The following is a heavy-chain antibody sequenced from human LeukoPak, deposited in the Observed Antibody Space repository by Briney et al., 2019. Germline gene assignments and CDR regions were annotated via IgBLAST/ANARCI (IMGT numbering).Heavy chain of an antibody. Sequence: SVKVSCKASGGTFSSYAISWVRQAPGQGLEWMVGIIPIFGTANYAQKFHGRVTITTDESTSTAYMELSSLRCEDTAVYYCARDRIEADRYFDYWGQGTLVTVSS. CDR2: IIPIFGTA. CDR3: ARDRIEADRYFDY. CDR1: GGTFSSYA. V-gene: IGHV1-69*05. J-gene: IGHJ4*02. D-gene: IGHD6-13*01.